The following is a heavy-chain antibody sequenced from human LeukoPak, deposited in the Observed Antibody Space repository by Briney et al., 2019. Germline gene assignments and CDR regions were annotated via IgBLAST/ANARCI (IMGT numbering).Heavy chain of an antibody. J-gene: IGHJ4*02. Sequence: GGSLRLSCATSGFTFSHYGMHWVRQAPGRGLDWVAHIRYDESDKYYAGSVKGRFTISRDISKNTVYLQMNSLRVEDTAVYYCAKDSRSLAVAVIKLDYWGQGTLVTVSS. CDR1: GFTFSHYG. CDR3: AKDSRSLAVAVIKLDY. V-gene: IGHV3-30*02. CDR2: IRYDESDK. D-gene: IGHD3-22*01.